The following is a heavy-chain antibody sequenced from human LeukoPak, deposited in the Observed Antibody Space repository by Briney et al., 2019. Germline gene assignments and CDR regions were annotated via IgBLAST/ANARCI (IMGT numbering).Heavy chain of an antibody. CDR2: IVVVSGNT. V-gene: IGHV1-58*01. Sequence: SVKVSCKASGFTFTSSVVQWVRQARGQRLEWIGWIVVVSGNTNYAQKFQERVTITRDMSTSTAYMELSSLRFEDTAVYYCAADRAGSYLRFVYWGQGTPVTVSS. CDR1: GFTFTSSV. CDR3: AADRAGSYLRFVY. D-gene: IGHD3-10*01. J-gene: IGHJ4*02.